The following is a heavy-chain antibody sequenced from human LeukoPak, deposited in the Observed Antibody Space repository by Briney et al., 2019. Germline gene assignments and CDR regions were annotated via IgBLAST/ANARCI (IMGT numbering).Heavy chain of an antibody. Sequence: GGSLTLSCAASGFTFSSYSMSWVRLAPGKGLEWVSCISSGNTYINNADSVKGRFTTSRDSAKNSLYLQMNSLRAEDTAVYYCARGGSYNAVDYWGQGTLVTVSS. CDR3: ARGGSYNAVDY. CDR1: GFTFSSYS. D-gene: IGHD1-26*01. CDR2: ISSGNTYI. V-gene: IGHV3-21*01. J-gene: IGHJ4*02.